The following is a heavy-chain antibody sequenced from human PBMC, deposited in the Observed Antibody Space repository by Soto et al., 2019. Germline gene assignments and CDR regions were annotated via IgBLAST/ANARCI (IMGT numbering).Heavy chain of an antibody. D-gene: IGHD2-15*01. CDR2: IYWDDDK. CDR1: GFSLSTSAVG. J-gene: IGHJ4*02. CDR3: PPLVVAGLTYYFDY. V-gene: IGHV2-5*02. Sequence: QITLKESGPTPVKPTQTLTLTCTFSGFSLSTSAVGVGWIRQPPGKALEWLAFIYWDDDKRYSPSLKSSLTITKDTTKNQVVLAMTNMDPVDTATYYCPPLVVAGLTYYFDYWGQGTLVTVSS.